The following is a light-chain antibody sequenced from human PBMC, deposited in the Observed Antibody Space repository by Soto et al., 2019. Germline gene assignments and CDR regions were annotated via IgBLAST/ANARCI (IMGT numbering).Light chain of an antibody. CDR3: QHYNYWPYT. CDR2: AAS. J-gene: IGKJ2*01. CDR1: QSISMS. Sequence: DIQLTQSPSSLSASVGDRVTITCRASQSISMSLSWYQQKPGNAPKLLIYAASTLQSGVPSRFSGSGSGTDFTLVISSLRPEDFATYYCQHYNYWPYTFGQGTKVEIK. V-gene: IGKV1-39*01.